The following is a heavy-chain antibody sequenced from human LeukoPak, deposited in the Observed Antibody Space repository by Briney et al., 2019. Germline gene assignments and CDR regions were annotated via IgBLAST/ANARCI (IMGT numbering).Heavy chain of an antibody. CDR2: INTKIDGGTT. CDR1: GFTFSNSW. D-gene: IGHD6-19*01. Sequence: GGSLRLSCGASGFTFSNSWMSWVRQAPGKGLEWVGRINTKIDGGTTDYAAPVKGRFTIPRDDSKNTLYLQMNSLKTEDTAVYYCTTQPWQVDYWGQGTLVTVSS. J-gene: IGHJ4*02. V-gene: IGHV3-15*01. CDR3: TTQPWQVDY.